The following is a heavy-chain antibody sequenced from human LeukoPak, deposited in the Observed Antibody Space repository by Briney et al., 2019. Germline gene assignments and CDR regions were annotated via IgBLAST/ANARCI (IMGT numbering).Heavy chain of an antibody. CDR2: ISYSGYN. CDR1: SGSVSSGSSY. V-gene: IGHV4-61*01. Sequence: SETLSLTCTVSSGSVSSGSSYWSWMRQPPGRGLEWIGYISYSGYNKYNPSLKSRVIISLDTSKSQFSLKLSSVTAADTAVYYCARAVYDILTGYYYQGQHLDTWGQGTLVTVSS. CDR3: ARAVYDILTGYYYQGQHLDT. J-gene: IGHJ5*02. D-gene: IGHD3-9*01.